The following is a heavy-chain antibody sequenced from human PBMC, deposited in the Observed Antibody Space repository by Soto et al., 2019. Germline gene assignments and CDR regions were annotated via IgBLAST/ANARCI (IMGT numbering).Heavy chain of an antibody. J-gene: IGHJ5*02. CDR3: ERDSTWPIVGATTGRRLDP. V-gene: IGHV1-18*04. CDR2: ISAYNGNT. CDR1: GYTFTSYG. D-gene: IGHD1-26*01. Sequence: ASVKVSCKASGYTFTSYGISWVRQAPGQGLEWMGWISAYNGNTNYAQKLQGRVTMTTDTSTSTAYMELRSLKSDDTAVYYCERDSTWPIVGATTGRRLDPWGQGPLVTVS.